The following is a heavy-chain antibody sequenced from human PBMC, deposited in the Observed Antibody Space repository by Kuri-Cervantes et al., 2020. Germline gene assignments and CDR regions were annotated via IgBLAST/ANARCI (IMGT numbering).Heavy chain of an antibody. V-gene: IGHV5-51*01. CDR1: GYSFTSYW. D-gene: IGHD2-15*01. J-gene: IGHJ5*02. CDR2: IYPGDSDT. CDR3: ARVSPGYCSGGSCRGAWLDP. Sequence: GESLKISCKGSGYSFTSYWIGWVRQMPGKGLEWMGIIYPGDSDTRYSPSFQGQVTISADKSISTAYLQWSSLKASDTAMYYCARVSPGYCSGGSCRGAWLDPWGQGTLVTVSS.